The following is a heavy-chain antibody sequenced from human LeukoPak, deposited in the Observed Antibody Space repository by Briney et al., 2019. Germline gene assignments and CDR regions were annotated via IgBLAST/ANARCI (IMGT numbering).Heavy chain of an antibody. CDR2: ISYDGSNK. V-gene: IGHV3-30*03. D-gene: IGHD3-16*01. CDR3: ARDGDPRVWDY. J-gene: IGHJ4*02. CDR1: GFTFSSYG. Sequence: SGRSLRLSCAASGFTFSSYGMHWVRQAPGKGLEWVAVISYDGSNKYYADSVKGRFTISRDNAKNSLYLQMNSLRAEDTAVYYCARDGDPRVWDYWGQGTLVTVSS.